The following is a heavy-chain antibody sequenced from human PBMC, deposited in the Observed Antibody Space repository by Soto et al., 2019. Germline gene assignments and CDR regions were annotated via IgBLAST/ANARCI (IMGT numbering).Heavy chain of an antibody. CDR3: PRGELGVLEWLSIWFEP. Sequence: SETLSLTCAVYGGSFSGYHCSWIRQPPGKGLERIGEINHSGSTNYNPSLKSRVTISVDTSKNQYSLKLSSVPVAGTAVYYCPRGELGVLEWLSIWFEPCGRGTLVTVSS. V-gene: IGHV4-34*01. J-gene: IGHJ5*02. CDR1: GGSFSGYH. D-gene: IGHD3-3*01. CDR2: INHSGST.